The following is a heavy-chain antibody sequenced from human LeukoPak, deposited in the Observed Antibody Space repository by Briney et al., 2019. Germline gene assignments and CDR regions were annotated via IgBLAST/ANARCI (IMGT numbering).Heavy chain of an antibody. Sequence: SETLSLTCTVSGGSISSSSYYWGWIRQPPGNGLEWIGSIYYSGSTYYNPSLKSRVTISVDTSKNQFSLKLSSVTAADTAVYYCARVGFYYYYYYMDVWGKGTTVTVSS. V-gene: IGHV4-39*07. J-gene: IGHJ6*03. CDR1: GGSISSSSYY. CDR3: ARVGFYYYYYYMDV. CDR2: IYYSGST.